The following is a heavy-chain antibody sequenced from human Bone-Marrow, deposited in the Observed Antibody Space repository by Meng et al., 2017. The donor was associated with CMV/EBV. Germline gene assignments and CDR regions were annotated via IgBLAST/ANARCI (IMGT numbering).Heavy chain of an antibody. D-gene: IGHD3-3*01. J-gene: IGHJ4*02. CDR1: GFTFSSYE. V-gene: IGHV3-48*03. CDR2: ISSSGSTI. CDR3: ATRNPIRFLEWLAPGGFDY. Sequence: GESLKISCAASGFTFSSYEMNWVRQAPGKGLEWVSYISSSGSTIYYADSVKGRFTISRDNAKNSLYLQMNSLGAEDTAVYYCATRNPIRFLEWLAPGGFDYWGQGTRVTVSS.